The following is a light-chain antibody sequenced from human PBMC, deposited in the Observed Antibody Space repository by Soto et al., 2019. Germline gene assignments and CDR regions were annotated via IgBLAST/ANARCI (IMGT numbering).Light chain of an antibody. J-gene: IGLJ2*01. CDR2: GNS. V-gene: IGLV1-40*01. CDR3: QSYDSSLSGSVV. Sequence: QSALTQPPSVSGAPGQRVTISCTGSSSNIGAGYDVHWYQQLPGTAPKLLIYGNSNRPSGVSDRFSGSKSGTSASLAITGLQAEDEADYYCQSYDSSLSGSVVFGGGTKVTVL. CDR1: SSNIGAGYD.